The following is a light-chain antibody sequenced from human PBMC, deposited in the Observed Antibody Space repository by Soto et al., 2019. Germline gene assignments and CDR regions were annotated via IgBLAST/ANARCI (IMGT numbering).Light chain of an antibody. J-gene: IGKJ4*01. CDR2: AAS. CDR1: QDIRNY. V-gene: IGKV1-16*02. Sequence: DIQVTQSPSSLSASVGDRVTITCRASQDIRNYLAWFQQKPGKAPKSLIYAASNLQSGVPSKFSGSGSGTDFTLTISSLQPEDFATYYCQQYHSYPLTLGGGTKVEMK. CDR3: QQYHSYPLT.